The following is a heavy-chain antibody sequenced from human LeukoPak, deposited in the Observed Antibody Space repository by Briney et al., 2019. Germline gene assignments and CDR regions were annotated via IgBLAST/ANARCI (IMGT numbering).Heavy chain of an antibody. Sequence: GSSEKVSCKASGHTFTGYYMHWVRQAPGQGLEWMGRINPNSGGTNYAQKFQGRVTMTRDTSISTAYMELSRLRSDDTAVYYCARDTKVPESYFHYWVQGTLVTVSS. CDR3: ARDTKVPESYFHY. D-gene: IGHD3-10*01. J-gene: IGHJ4*02. V-gene: IGHV1-2*06. CDR1: GHTFTGYY. CDR2: INPNSGGT.